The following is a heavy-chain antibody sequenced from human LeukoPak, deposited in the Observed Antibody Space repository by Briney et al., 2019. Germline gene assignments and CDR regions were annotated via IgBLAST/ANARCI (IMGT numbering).Heavy chain of an antibody. J-gene: IGHJ3*02. CDR3: ATVGSSSGWFTRIFSDAFDI. CDR1: GYTLTELS. D-gene: IGHD6-19*01. Sequence: GASVKVSCKVSGYTLTELSMHWVRQAPGKGLEWMGGFDPEDGETIYAQKFQGRVTMTEDTSTDTAYMELSSLRSEDTAVYYCATVGSSSGWFTRIFSDAFDIWGQGTMVTVSS. CDR2: FDPEDGET. V-gene: IGHV1-24*01.